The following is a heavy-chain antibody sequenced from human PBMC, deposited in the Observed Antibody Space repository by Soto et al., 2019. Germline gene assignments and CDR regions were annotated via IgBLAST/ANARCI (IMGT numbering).Heavy chain of an antibody. D-gene: IGHD4-17*01. CDR3: ARKTTVTTNYYYYYGMDV. J-gene: IGHJ6*02. Sequence: QVQLQESGPGLVKPSQTLSLTCTVSGGSISSGDYYWSWIRQPPGKGLEWIGYIYYSGSTYYNPSLTRRVTISVDTSKNQFSLKLSSVTAADTAVYYCARKTTVTTNYYYYYGMDVWGQGTTVTVSS. CDR1: GGSISSGDYY. V-gene: IGHV4-30-4*01. CDR2: IYYSGST.